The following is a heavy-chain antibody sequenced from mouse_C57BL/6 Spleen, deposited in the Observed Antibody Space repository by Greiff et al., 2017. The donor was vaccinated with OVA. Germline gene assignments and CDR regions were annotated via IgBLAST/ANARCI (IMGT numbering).Heavy chain of an antibody. CDR3: ASPYYGSFYYFDY. V-gene: IGHV1-66*01. CDR2: IYPGSGNT. D-gene: IGHD1-1*01. J-gene: IGHJ2*01. CDR1: GYSFTSYY. Sequence: QVHVKQSGPELVKPGASVKISCKASGYSFTSYYIHWVKQRPGQGLEWIGWIYPGSGNTKYNEKFKGKATLTADKSSSTAYMQLSSLTSEDSAVYFCASPYYGSFYYFDYWGQGTTLTVSS.